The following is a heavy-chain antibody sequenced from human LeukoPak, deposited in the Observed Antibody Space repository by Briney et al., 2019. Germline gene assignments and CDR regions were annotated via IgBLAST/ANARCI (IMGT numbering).Heavy chain of an antibody. V-gene: IGHV4-59*08. D-gene: IGHD3-22*01. Sequence: SETLSLTCTVSGGSISSYYWSWILQPPGKGLEWIGYIYYSGSTNYNPSLKSRVTISVDTSKNQFSLKLSSVTAADTAVYYCARRSNYYDSSGYYYGYFDYWGQGTLVTVSS. CDR3: ARRSNYYDSSGYYYGYFDY. CDR1: GGSISSYY. J-gene: IGHJ4*02. CDR2: IYYSGST.